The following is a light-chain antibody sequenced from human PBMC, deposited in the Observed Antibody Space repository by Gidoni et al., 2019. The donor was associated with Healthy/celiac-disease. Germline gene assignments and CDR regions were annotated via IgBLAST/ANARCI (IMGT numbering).Light chain of an antibody. CDR1: QSVSSN. CDR3: QQYNNWPRYT. Sequence: EIVMTQSPATLSVSPGERATLSCRASQSVSSNLTWYQQKPGQAPRPLIYGASTSATGIPARFSCSWSGTEFTLTISSLQSEDFAVYHCQQYNNWPRYTFGQGTKLEIK. CDR2: GAS. V-gene: IGKV3-15*01. J-gene: IGKJ2*01.